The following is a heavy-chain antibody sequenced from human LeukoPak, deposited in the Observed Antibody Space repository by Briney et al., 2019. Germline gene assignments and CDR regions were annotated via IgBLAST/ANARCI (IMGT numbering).Heavy chain of an antibody. J-gene: IGHJ4*02. CDR2: ISYDGSNK. CDR1: GFTFSSYA. V-gene: IGHV3-30-3*01. Sequence: GGSLRLSCAASGFTFSSYAMHWVRQAPGKGLEWVAVISYDGSNKYYADSVKGRFTISRDNSKNTLYLQMNSLRAEDTAVYYCAKDSPRAQGIAAHIDYWGQGTLVTVSS. D-gene: IGHD6-13*01. CDR3: AKDSPRAQGIAAHIDY.